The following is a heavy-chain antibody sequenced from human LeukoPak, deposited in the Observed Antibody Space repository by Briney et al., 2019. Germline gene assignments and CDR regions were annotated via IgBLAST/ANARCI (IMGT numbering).Heavy chain of an antibody. CDR3: ARVRGFCSGGSCLNDPFDI. J-gene: IGHJ3*02. D-gene: IGHD2-15*01. Sequence: PSETLSLTCTVSGGSIGGYYWSWVRQPPGKGLEWIGRIHSSGSTNHNPPLKSRVTMSVDTSKNQFSLKLSSVTAADTAVYYCARVRGFCSGGSCLNDPFDIWGQGTMVTVSS. CDR1: GGSIGGYY. V-gene: IGHV4-4*07. CDR2: IHSSGST.